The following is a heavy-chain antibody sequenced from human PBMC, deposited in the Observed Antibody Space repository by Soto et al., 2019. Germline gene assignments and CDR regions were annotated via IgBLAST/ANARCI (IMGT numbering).Heavy chain of an antibody. D-gene: IGHD2-21*02. CDR3: ARGHAPDFYWFFDV. V-gene: IGHV1-46*01. J-gene: IGHJ2*01. CDR1: GFPFSSYY. CDR2: ISPRATTT. Sequence: QVQLVQSGAEVKNPGASVKISCRASGFPFSSYYMHWVRQVPGQGLEWVAMISPRATTTFYAQNFQGRVDVTRDTSTSTLFMEVGSLRSDATAIYFCARGHAPDFYWFFDVWGRGTLVKVSS.